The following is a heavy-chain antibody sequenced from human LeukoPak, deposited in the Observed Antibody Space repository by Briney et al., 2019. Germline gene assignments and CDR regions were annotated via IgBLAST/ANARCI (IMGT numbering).Heavy chain of an antibody. CDR2: IWYDGSNK. CDR3: ASDVDTAMARYYFDY. V-gene: IGHV3-33*01. J-gene: IGHJ4*02. CDR1: GFTFSNYG. D-gene: IGHD5-18*01. Sequence: GGSLRLSCVASGFTFSNYGMHWVRQAPGKGLEWVAVIWYDGSNKYYADSVKGRFTISRDNSKNTLYLQMNSLRAEDTAVYYCASDVDTAMARYYFDYWGQGTLVTVSS.